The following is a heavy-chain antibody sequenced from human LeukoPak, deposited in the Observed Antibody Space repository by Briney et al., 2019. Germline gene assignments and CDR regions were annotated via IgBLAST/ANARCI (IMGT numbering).Heavy chain of an antibody. V-gene: IGHV4-39*01. CDR1: GGSIISSSFW. CDR2: IYYSGVS. D-gene: IGHD3-22*01. J-gene: IGHJ4*02. CDR3: ARASYSYDISGWVPFDY. Sequence: PSETLSLTCTVSGGSIISSSFWWGWIRQPPGKGLEWIGSIYYSGVSYYNTSLKSRVTISVDTSKNQFSLRLSSVTAADTAVYYCARASYSYDISGWVPFDYWGQGTLVTVSS.